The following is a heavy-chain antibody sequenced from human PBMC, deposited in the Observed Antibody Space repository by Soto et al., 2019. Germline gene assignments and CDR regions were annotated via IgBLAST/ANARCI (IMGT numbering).Heavy chain of an antibody. Sequence: QVQLVQSGAEVKKPGSSVMVSCKASGGTFSSYTISWVRQAPGQGLEWMGRIIPILGIANYAQKFQGRVTITADKSTSTAYMELSSLRSEDTAVYYCAIDIVVVPAAMKVDYWGQGTLVTVSS. J-gene: IGHJ4*02. CDR3: AIDIVVVPAAMKVDY. V-gene: IGHV1-69*02. CDR2: IIPILGIA. D-gene: IGHD2-2*01. CDR1: GGTFSSYT.